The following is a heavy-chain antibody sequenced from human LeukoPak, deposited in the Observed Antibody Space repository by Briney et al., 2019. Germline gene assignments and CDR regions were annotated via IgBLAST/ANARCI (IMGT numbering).Heavy chain of an antibody. CDR2: INHSGST. CDR1: GGSFSGYY. D-gene: IGHD3-22*01. J-gene: IGHJ4*02. Sequence: PSETLSLTCAVYGGSFSGYYWSWIRQPPGKGLEWIGEINHSGSTNYNPSLKSRVTISVDTSKNQFSLKLSSVTAADTAVYYCARGRYYDSSGYLRMYFDYWGQGTLVTVSS. V-gene: IGHV4-34*01. CDR3: ARGRYYDSSGYLRMYFDY.